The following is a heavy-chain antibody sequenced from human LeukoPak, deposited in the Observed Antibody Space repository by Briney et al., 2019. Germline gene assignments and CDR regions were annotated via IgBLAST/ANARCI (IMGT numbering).Heavy chain of an antibody. CDR2: ISYDGSNK. V-gene: IGHV3-30*18. CDR1: GFTFSNYG. Sequence: PGRSLRLSCAASGFTFSNYGIHWVRQAPGKGLEWVAVISYDGSNKYYADSVKGRFTISRDNSKNTLYLQMNSLRAEDTAVYYCANIPLYSSGAFDIWGQGTMVTVSS. D-gene: IGHD5-18*01. J-gene: IGHJ3*02. CDR3: ANIPLYSSGAFDI.